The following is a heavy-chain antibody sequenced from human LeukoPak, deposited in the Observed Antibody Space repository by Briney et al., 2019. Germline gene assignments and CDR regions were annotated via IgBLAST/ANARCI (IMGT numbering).Heavy chain of an antibody. CDR3: ARGLNCGGDCYSRKFYSDY. Sequence: DPGGSLRLSCAASGFTLSSYSINWVRQAPGKGLEWVSSISISSSYIYYAASVKGRFTISRDNAKNSLYLQMNSLRAEDTAVYYCARGLNCGGDCYSRKFYSDYWGQGSLVTVSS. J-gene: IGHJ4*02. CDR1: GFTLSSYS. V-gene: IGHV3-21*01. CDR2: ISISSSYI. D-gene: IGHD2-21*02.